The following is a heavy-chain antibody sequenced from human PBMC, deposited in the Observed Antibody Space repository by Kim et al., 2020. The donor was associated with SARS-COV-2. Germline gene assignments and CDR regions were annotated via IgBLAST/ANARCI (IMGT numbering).Heavy chain of an antibody. CDR1: GFTFSSYA. V-gene: IGHV3-23*01. J-gene: IGHJ4*02. CDR2: ISGSGGST. CDR3: AKAGIVVVPAAITLDY. Sequence: GGSLRLSCAASGFTFSSYAMSWVRQAPGKGLEWVSAISGSGGSTYYADSVKGRFTISRDNSKNTLYLQMNSLRAEDTAVYYCAKAGIVVVPAAITLDYWGQGTLVTVSS. D-gene: IGHD2-2*01.